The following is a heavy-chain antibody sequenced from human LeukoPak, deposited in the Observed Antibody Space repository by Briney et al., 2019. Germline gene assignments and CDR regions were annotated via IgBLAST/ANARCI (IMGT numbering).Heavy chain of an antibody. Sequence: PSESLSLTCTVSGGSVSSGSYYWGWSRQPPGRGLEWVGCIYYSGSTNYNPSLKSRVTISVDTSKNQFSLKLSSVTAADTAVYYCAREGRIVGATIIDYWGQGTLVTVSS. J-gene: IGHJ4*02. CDR2: IYYSGST. V-gene: IGHV4-61*01. D-gene: IGHD1-26*01. CDR1: GGSVSSGSYY. CDR3: AREGRIVGATIIDY.